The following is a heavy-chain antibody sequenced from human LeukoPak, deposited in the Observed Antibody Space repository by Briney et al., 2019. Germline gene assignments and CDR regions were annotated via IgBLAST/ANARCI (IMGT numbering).Heavy chain of an antibody. Sequence: SETLSLTCTVSGGSISSYYWSWIRQPPGKGLEWIGYIYYSGSTNYNPSLKSRVTISVDTSKNQFSLKLSSVTAADTAVYYCARAVDSNGYNIWGQGTMVTVSS. CDR3: ARAVDSNGYNI. V-gene: IGHV4-59*01. J-gene: IGHJ3*02. D-gene: IGHD3-22*01. CDR2: IYYSGST. CDR1: GGSISSYY.